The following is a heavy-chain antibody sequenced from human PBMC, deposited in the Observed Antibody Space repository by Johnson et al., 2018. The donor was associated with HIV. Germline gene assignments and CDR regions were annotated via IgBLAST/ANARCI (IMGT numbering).Heavy chain of an antibody. CDR3: ARGSTVTTLSGAFDI. CDR1: EFSFSTYA. J-gene: IGHJ3*02. V-gene: IGHV3-23*04. D-gene: IGHD4-11*01. CDR2: ISGSGGST. Sequence: VQLVESGGGVVQPERSLRLSCAASEFSFSTYAMRWVRQAPGKGLEWVSAISGSGGSTYYADSVKGRFTISRDNSKNTLYLQMNSLRVEDTAFYYCARGSTVTTLSGAFDIWGQGTLVTVSS.